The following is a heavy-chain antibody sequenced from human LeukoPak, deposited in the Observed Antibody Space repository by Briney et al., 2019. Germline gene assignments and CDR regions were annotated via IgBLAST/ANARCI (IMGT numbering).Heavy chain of an antibody. CDR3: ARKWSMATYSDY. CDR1: GIDFSSYS. J-gene: IGHJ4*02. V-gene: IGHV3-21*01. D-gene: IGHD2-8*02. Sequence: GGSLRLSCVVSGIDFSSYSMNWVRQAPGKGLEWVSSISSGSDYIYYADSVKGRFTISRDNVKNSLYLQMDSLRAEDTAVYYRARKWSMATYSDYWGQGTLVTVSS. CDR2: ISSGSDYI.